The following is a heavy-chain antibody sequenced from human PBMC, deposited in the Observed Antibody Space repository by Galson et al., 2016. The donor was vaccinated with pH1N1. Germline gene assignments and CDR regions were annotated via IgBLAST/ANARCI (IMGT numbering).Heavy chain of an antibody. J-gene: IGHJ6*02. CDR2: MNPNSGNT. D-gene: IGHD2-15*01. V-gene: IGHV1-8*01. CDR1: GHTFTRYD. Sequence: SVKVSCKASGHTFTRYDTNWVRQATGQGLEWMGWMNPNSGNTGYAQKFQGRITLTRNTSISTAYMELNSLRSEDTAVYYCARSCSGGGCYPNYFYYAMDVWGQGTTVTVSS. CDR3: ARSCSGGGCYPNYFYYAMDV.